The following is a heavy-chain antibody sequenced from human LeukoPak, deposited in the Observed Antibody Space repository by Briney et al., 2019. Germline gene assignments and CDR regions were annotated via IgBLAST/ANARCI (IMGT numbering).Heavy chain of an antibody. CDR3: ASGDSGYSYGYSYYYYGMDV. CDR1: GGTFSSYA. D-gene: IGHD5-18*01. V-gene: IGHV1-69*04. J-gene: IGHJ6*02. Sequence: SVTVSCKASGGTFSSYAISWVRQAPGQGLEWMGRIIPIFGIANYAQKFQGRVTITADKPTSTAYMELSSLRSEDTAVYYCASGDSGYSYGYSYYYYGMDVWGQGTTVTVSS. CDR2: IIPIFGIA.